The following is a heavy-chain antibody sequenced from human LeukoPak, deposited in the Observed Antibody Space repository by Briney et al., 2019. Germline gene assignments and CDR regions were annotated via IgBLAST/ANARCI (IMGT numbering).Heavy chain of an antibody. D-gene: IGHD5-12*01. CDR3: TSQGSGYDSPIDY. J-gene: IGHJ4*02. CDR1: GFTFSTFA. Sequence: PGGSLRLSCVASGFTFSTFAMIWVRQPPGKGLEWVSSIFPSSDEIHYADSVRGRFTISRDNAKNSLFLQMNSLRVEDTALYYCTSQGSGYDSPIDYWGQGTLITVSS. CDR2: IFPSSDEI. V-gene: IGHV3-21*01.